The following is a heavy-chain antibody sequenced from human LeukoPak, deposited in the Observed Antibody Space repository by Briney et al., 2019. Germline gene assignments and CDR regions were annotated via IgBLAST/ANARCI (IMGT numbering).Heavy chain of an antibody. J-gene: IGHJ6*03. CDR2: INHSGST. D-gene: IGHD2-21*02. Sequence: PSETLSLTCAVYGGSFSGYYWSWIRQPPGKGLEWIGEINHSGSTNYNPSLKSRVTISVDTSKNKFSLKLSSVTAADTAVYYCARAVVVTAGSYYYYYYMDVWGKGTTVTVSS. CDR1: GGSFSGYY. CDR3: ARAVVVTAGSYYYYYYMDV. V-gene: IGHV4-34*01.